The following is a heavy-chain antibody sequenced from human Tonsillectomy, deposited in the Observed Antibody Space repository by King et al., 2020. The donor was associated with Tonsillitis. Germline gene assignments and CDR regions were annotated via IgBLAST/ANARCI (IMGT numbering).Heavy chain of an antibody. CDR2: IDPSDSYT. V-gene: IGHV5-10-1*03. CDR1: GYSFSRYW. CDR3: ARHGAVTDFDY. Sequence: VQLVESGAEVKKPGESLRISCKGSGYSFSRYWINWVRQMPGKGLEWMGGIDPSDSYTNYSPSFQGHVTISADESINTAYLQWSSLQASDTAMYYCARHGAVTDFDYWGQGTLVTVSS. J-gene: IGHJ4*02. D-gene: IGHD4-17*01.